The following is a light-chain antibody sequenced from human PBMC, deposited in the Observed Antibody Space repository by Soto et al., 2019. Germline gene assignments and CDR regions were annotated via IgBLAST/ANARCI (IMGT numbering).Light chain of an antibody. CDR3: SSYTSSSHPGV. Sequence: QSALTQPASVSGSPGQSITISCTGTSSDVGGYNYVSWYQQHPGKAPKLMIYEVSNRPSGVSNRFSGSKSGNTASLTISGLQAEDEADYYCSSYTSSSHPGVFGGGTQLTVL. CDR2: EVS. J-gene: IGLJ3*02. V-gene: IGLV2-14*01. CDR1: SSDVGGYNY.